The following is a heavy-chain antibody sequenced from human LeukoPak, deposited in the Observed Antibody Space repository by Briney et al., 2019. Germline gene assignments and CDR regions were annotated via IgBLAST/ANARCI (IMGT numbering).Heavy chain of an antibody. CDR3: VNDYGDDQDAFDI. D-gene: IGHD4-17*01. Sequence: GGSLRLSCAASGFTFSSYAMSWVRQAPGKGLEWVPAISGSGGSTYYADSVKGRFTIFRDNSKNTLYLQMNSLRAEDTAVYYCVNDYGDDQDAFDIWGQGTMVTVSS. J-gene: IGHJ3*02. V-gene: IGHV3-23*01. CDR2: ISGSGGST. CDR1: GFTFSSYA.